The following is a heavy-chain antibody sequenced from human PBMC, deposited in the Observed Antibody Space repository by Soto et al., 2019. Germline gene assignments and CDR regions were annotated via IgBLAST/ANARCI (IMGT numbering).Heavy chain of an antibody. D-gene: IGHD3-9*01. CDR2: ISGSMEWDSYISGSSSTI. J-gene: IGHJ5*02. Sequence: GGSLRLSCAASGFIFSNYSMNWVRQAPGKGLEWVSYISGSMEWDSYISGSSSTIYYTDSVKGRFTISRDNAKNSLYLQMNSLRAEDTAVYYCARVTRYFDWMYNWFDPWGQGTLVTVSS. V-gene: IGHV3-48*01. CDR3: ARVTRYFDWMYNWFDP. CDR1: GFIFSNYS.